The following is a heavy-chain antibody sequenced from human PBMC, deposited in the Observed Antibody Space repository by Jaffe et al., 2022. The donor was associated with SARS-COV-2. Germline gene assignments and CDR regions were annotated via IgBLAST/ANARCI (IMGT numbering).Heavy chain of an antibody. V-gene: IGHV1-3*01. CDR3: ARDLQQWLVTVAGY. CDR2: INAGNGNT. J-gene: IGHJ4*02. CDR1: GYTFTSYA. Sequence: QVQLVQSGAEVKKPGASVKVSCKASGYTFTSYAMHWVRQAPGQRLEWMGWINAGNGNTKYSQKFQGRVTITRDTSASTAYMELSSLRSEDTAVYYCARDLQQWLVTVAGYWGQGTLVTVSS. D-gene: IGHD6-19*01.